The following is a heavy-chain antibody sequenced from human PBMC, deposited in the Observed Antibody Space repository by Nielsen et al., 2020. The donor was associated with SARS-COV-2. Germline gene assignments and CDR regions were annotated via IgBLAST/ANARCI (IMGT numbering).Heavy chain of an antibody. J-gene: IGHJ3*02. CDR1: GFTFSSYG. CDR2: ISYDGSNK. Sequence: GGSLRLSCAASGFTFSSYGMHWVRQAPGKGLEWVAVISYDGSNKYYADSVKGRFTISRDNSKNTLYLQMNSLRAEDTAVYYCAKFGDSSAFDIWGQGTMVTVSS. D-gene: IGHD3-22*01. V-gene: IGHV3-30*18. CDR3: AKFGDSSAFDI.